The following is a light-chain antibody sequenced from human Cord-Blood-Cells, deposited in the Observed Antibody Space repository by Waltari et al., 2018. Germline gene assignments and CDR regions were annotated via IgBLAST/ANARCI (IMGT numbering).Light chain of an antibody. CDR3: CSYAGSSTWV. V-gene: IGLV2-23*02. CDR2: EVS. J-gene: IGLJ3*02. Sequence: SALPQPASVPGSPAQSITISCTGPRSDVGSSNLVPWYQQHPGKAPTLMIYEVSKRPSGVSNRFSGSKSGNTASLTISGLQADDEADYYCCSYAGSSTWVFGGGTKLTVL. CDR1: RSDVGSSNL.